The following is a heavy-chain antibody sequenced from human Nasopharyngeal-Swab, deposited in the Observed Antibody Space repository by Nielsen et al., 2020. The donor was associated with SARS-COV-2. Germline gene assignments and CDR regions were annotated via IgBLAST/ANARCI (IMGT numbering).Heavy chain of an antibody. Sequence: GESLKISCSASGFIFSSYGMHWVRHAPGKGLIWVSRINHDGRRTDYADSVKGRFTFSKDNARNTLYLQMKSLRVDDTAVYFCAREPLEWLTPWGQGTLVTVSS. J-gene: IGHJ5*02. CDR3: AREPLEWLTP. CDR2: INHDGRRT. V-gene: IGHV3-74*01. D-gene: IGHD6-19*01. CDR1: GFIFSSYG.